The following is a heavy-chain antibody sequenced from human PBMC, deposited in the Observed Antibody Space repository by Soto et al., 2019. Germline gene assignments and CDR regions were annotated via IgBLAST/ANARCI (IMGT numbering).Heavy chain of an antibody. D-gene: IGHD2-15*01. J-gene: IGHJ4*02. CDR3: ARGPGGPDGPGDY. CDR1: GYTFTSYA. CDR2: INAGNGNT. Sequence: QVKLVQSGAEVKKPGASVKVSCKASGYTFTSYAMHWVRQAPGQRLEWMGWINAGNGNTKYSQKFQGRVTITRDTSASTAYRELSSLRSEDTAVYYCARGPGGPDGPGDYWGQGTLVTVSS. V-gene: IGHV1-3*01.